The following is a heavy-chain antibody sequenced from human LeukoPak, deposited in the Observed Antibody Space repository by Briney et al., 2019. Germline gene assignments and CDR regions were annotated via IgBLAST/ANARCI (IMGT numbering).Heavy chain of an antibody. CDR3: ARALCSGGSCYDYYYGMDV. CDR2: INPNSGGT. Sequence: ASVKVSCKASGYTFTGYYMHWVRQAPGQGLEWMGWINPNSGGTNYAQKFQGRVTMTRDTSISTAYMELSRLRSDDTAVYYCARALCSGGSCYDYYYGMDVWGQGTTVTVSS. J-gene: IGHJ6*02. CDR1: GYTFTGYY. V-gene: IGHV1-2*02. D-gene: IGHD2-15*01.